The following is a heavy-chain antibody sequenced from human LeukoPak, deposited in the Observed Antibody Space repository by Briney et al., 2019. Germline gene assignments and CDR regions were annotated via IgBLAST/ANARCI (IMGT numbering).Heavy chain of an antibody. V-gene: IGHV4-59*01. CDR3: ARDSRYNWNDDYYYGMDV. D-gene: IGHD1-1*01. CDR1: GFTFSDYA. J-gene: IGHJ6*02. CDR2: IYYSGST. Sequence: PGGSLRLSCAASGFTFSDYAMSWIRQPPGKGLEWIGYIYYSGSTNYNASLRSRVTISVDTSKNQFSLKLSSVTAADTAVYYCARDSRYNWNDDYYYGMDVWGQGTTVTVSS.